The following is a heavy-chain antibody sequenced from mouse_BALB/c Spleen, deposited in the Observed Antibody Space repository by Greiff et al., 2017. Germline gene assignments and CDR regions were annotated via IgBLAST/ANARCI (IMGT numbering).Heavy chain of an antibody. CDR3: ARATERGSSYFDY. V-gene: IGHV5-4*02. CDR1: GFTFSDYY. J-gene: IGHJ2*01. CDR2: ISDGGSYT. D-gene: IGHD1-2*01. Sequence: EVQGVESGGGLVKPGGSLKLSCAASGFTFSDYYMYWVRQTPEKRLEWVATISDGGSYTYYPDSVKGRFTISRDNAKNNLYLQMSSLKSEDTAMYYCARATERGSSYFDYWGQGTTLTVSS.